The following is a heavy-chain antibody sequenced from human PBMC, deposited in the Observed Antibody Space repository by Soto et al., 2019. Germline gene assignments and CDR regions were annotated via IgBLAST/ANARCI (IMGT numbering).Heavy chain of an antibody. D-gene: IGHD2-15*01. J-gene: IGHJ4*02. Sequence: GGSHRLSCAASGFTFSSYAMSWVRQAPGKGLEWVSAISGSGGSTYYADSVKGRFTISRDNSKNTLYLQMNSLRAEDTAVYYCAKFISHGGKGYFDYWGQGTLVTVSS. CDR1: GFTFSSYA. V-gene: IGHV3-23*01. CDR2: ISGSGGST. CDR3: AKFISHGGKGYFDY.